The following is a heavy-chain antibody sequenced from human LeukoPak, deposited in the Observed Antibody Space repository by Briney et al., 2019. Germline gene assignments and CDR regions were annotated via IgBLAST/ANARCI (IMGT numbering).Heavy chain of an antibody. V-gene: IGHV1-18*01. CDR1: GYTFTSYG. CDR3: ARDTNRYRGGDCYFDY. CDR2: ISAYNGNT. J-gene: IGHJ4*02. D-gene: IGHD2-21*01. Sequence: ASVKVSCKASGYTFTSYGISWVRQAPGQGLEWMGWISAYNGNTNYAQKLQGRVTMTTDTSTSTAYMELRSLRSDDTAVYYCARDTNRYRGGDCYFDYWGQGTLVTVSS.